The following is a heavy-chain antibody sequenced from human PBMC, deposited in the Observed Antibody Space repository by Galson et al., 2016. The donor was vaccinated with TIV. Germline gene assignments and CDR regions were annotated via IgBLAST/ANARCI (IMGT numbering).Heavy chain of an antibody. V-gene: IGHV1-2*02. CDR3: VGGPRFRHDWVDP. J-gene: IGHJ5*02. CDR2: INPNSGAT. CDR1: GNAFTAYY. Sequence: SVKVSCKASGNAFTAYYINWARQAPGQGLEWMGWINPNSGATNNSQKFQGRVTITKDKTTRTACMELTGLRYDDTAVYYCVGGPRFRHDWVDPWGQGTLVTVSS. D-gene: IGHD3-10*01.